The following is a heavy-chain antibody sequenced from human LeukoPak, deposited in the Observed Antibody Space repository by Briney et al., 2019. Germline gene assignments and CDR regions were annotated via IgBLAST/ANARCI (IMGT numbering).Heavy chain of an antibody. CDR1: GFTLSTHW. CDR3: ARGYSGSYRVDY. Sequence: GGSLRLSCAASGFTLSTHWMHWVRQAPGKGLVWVSRISSDGSSTTYADSVKGRFTISRDSAKNTLYLQMNSLRAEDTAVYYCARGYSGSYRVDYWGQGTLVTVSS. CDR2: ISSDGSST. D-gene: IGHD1-26*01. J-gene: IGHJ4*02. V-gene: IGHV3-74*01.